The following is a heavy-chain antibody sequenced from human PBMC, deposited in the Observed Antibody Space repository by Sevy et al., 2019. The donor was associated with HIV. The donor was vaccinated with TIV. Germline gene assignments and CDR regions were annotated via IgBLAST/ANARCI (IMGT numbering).Heavy chain of an antibody. CDR2: FKSKTDGGTT. CDR3: NSWGCLFQH. CDR1: GFTFSNVW. J-gene: IGHJ1*01. Sequence: GGSLRLSCVASGFTFSNVWMSWVRQAPGKGLEWVGHFKSKTDGGTTDYATPVRGRFTISRDDSKNTLYLQMNSLKTEYTAVYYCNSWGCLFQHWGQGTLVTVSS. V-gene: IGHV3-15*01. D-gene: IGHD2-8*02.